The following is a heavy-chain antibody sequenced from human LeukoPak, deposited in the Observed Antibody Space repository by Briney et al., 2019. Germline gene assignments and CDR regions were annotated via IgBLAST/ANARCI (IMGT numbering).Heavy chain of an antibody. J-gene: IGHJ3*02. CDR2: INHSGST. V-gene: IGHV4-34*01. Sequence: SETLSLTCAVNGGSFSGYYWSWIRQPPGKGLEWIGEINHSGSTNYNPSLKSRVTISVDTSKNQFSLKLSSVTAADTAVYYCARGPYLTGYSLGAFDIWGQGTMVTVSS. D-gene: IGHD3-9*01. CDR3: ARGPYLTGYSLGAFDI. CDR1: GGSFSGYY.